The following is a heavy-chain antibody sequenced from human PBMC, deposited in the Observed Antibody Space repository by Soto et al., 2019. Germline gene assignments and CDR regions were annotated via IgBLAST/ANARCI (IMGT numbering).Heavy chain of an antibody. V-gene: IGHV3-23*01. Sequence: EVQLLESGGGLVQPGGSLRLSCAASGFTFSSYAMTWVRQAPGEGLQWVSSISGSGESTFHADSVKGRFTISRDNSKNTLTLQMNSLRAEDTDIYYCAKYSSYWDEDYWGQGTLVTVSS. D-gene: IGHD3-22*01. J-gene: IGHJ4*02. CDR3: AKYSSYWDEDY. CDR2: ISGSGEST. CDR1: GFTFSSYA.